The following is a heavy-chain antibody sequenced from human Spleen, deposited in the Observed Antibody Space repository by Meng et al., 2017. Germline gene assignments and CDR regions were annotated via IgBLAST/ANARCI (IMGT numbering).Heavy chain of an antibody. CDR2: ITSGSAYI. CDR3: ASFLTGYSSGWYGPAYWYGMDV. CDR1: GFTFSSYS. D-gene: IGHD6-19*01. J-gene: IGHJ6*02. V-gene: IGHV3-21*01. Sequence: GGSLRLSCAASGFTFSSYSMNWVRQAPGKGLEWVSSITSGSAYIYYADSVKGRFTISRDNSKNTLYLQMNSLRAEDTAVYYCASFLTGYSSGWYGPAYWYGMDVWGQGTTVTVSS.